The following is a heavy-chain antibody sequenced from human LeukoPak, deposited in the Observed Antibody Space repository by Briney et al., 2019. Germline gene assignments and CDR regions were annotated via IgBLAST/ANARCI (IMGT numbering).Heavy chain of an antibody. Sequence: GASVKVSCKASGYTFTSYYMHWVRQAPGQGLEWMGWMNPNSGNTGYAQKFQGRVTMTRNTSISTAYMELSSLRSEDTAVYYCATLGAGYGDYVGFQHWGQGTLVTVSS. CDR2: MNPNSGNT. CDR1: GYTFTSYY. D-gene: IGHD4-17*01. CDR3: ATLGAGYGDYVGFQH. V-gene: IGHV1-8*02. J-gene: IGHJ1*01.